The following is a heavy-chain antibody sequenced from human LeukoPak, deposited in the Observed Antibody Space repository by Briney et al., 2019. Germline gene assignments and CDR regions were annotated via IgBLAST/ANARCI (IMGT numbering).Heavy chain of an antibody. J-gene: IGHJ4*02. CDR2: IYYSGST. CDR1: GGSVSSGSYY. CDR3: ARTYYDFWSGYYTPYYFDY. Sequence: SETLSLTCTVSGGSVSSGSYYWSWIRQPPGKGLEWIGYIYYSGSTNYNPSLKSRVTISVDTSKNQFSLKLSSVTAADTAVYYCARTYYDFWSGYYTPYYFDYWGQGTLVTVSS. V-gene: IGHV4-61*01. D-gene: IGHD3-3*01.